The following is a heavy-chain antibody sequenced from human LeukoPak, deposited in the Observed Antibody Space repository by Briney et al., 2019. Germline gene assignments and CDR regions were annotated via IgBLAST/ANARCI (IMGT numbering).Heavy chain of an antibody. D-gene: IGHD3-22*01. Sequence: GGSLRLSCAASGFTFSSDAMSSVRQAPGKGLEWVSPISGSGGSTYYPDSVKGRFTISRDNSKNTLYLQMNSLRAEDTVVYYCAKDLGYSDDSSGWPNYYYGMDVWGQGTTVTVSS. CDR2: ISGSGGST. J-gene: IGHJ6*02. CDR1: GFTFSSDA. V-gene: IGHV3-23*01. CDR3: AKDLGYSDDSSGWPNYYYGMDV.